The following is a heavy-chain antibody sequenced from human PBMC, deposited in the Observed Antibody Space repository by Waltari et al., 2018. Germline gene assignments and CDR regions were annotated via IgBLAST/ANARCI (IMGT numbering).Heavy chain of an antibody. CDR1: GGSISSSNW. CDR3: ARASIVVVVAASHYYYYGMAV. D-gene: IGHD2-15*01. V-gene: IGHV4-4*02. Sequence: QVQLQESGPGLVKPSGTLSLTCAVSGGSISSSNWWSWVRQPPGKGLAWIGDIYHSGGTNYNPSLKSLVSISVDKSKNQFSLKLSSVTAADTAVYYCARASIVVVVAASHYYYYGMAVWGQGTTVTVSS. CDR2: IYHSGGT. J-gene: IGHJ6*02.